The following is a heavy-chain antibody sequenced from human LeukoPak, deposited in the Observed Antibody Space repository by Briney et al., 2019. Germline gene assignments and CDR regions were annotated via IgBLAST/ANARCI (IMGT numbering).Heavy chain of an antibody. CDR1: GASMSNYY. V-gene: IGHV4-39*07. D-gene: IGHD6-13*01. CDR2: IYHSGTTYSGST. J-gene: IGHJ5*02. Sequence: SETLSLTCNVSGASMSNYYWVWIRQPPGKGLEWIGSIYHSGTTYSGSTYYNPSLKSRVTISVDTSKNQFSLKLSSVTAADTAVYYCAREGDSSSVGWFDPWGEGTLVTVSS. CDR3: AREGDSSSVGWFDP.